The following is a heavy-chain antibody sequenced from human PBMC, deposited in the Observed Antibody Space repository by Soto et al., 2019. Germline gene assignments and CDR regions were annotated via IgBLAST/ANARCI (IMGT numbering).Heavy chain of an antibody. V-gene: IGHV3-73*02. Sequence: EVQLVESGGGLVQPGGSLKLSCAASGFTFSGSAMHWVRQASGKGLEWVGRIRSKANSYATAYAASVKGRFTISRDDSKNTAYLQMNSLKTEDTAVYYCTREEPPQWLVLRYYYYGMDVWGQGTTVTVSS. D-gene: IGHD6-19*01. J-gene: IGHJ6*02. CDR2: IRSKANSYAT. CDR1: GFTFSGSA. CDR3: TREEPPQWLVLRYYYYGMDV.